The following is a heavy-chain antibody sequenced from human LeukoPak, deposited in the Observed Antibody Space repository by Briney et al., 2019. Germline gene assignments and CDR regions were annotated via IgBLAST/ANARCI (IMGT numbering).Heavy chain of an antibody. CDR2: ISYDGSNK. V-gene: IGHV3-30*04. Sequence: GGSLRLSCAASGFTFSSYAMHWVRQAPGKGLEWVAVISYDGSNKYYADSVKGRFTISRDNAKNSLYLQMNSLRAEDTAVYYCAREAPDDGYNFDYWGQGALVTVSS. D-gene: IGHD5-24*01. J-gene: IGHJ4*02. CDR3: AREAPDDGYNFDY. CDR1: GFTFSSYA.